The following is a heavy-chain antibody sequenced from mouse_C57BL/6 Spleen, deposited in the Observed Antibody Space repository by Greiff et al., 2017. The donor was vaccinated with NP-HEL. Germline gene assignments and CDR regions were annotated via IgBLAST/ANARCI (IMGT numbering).Heavy chain of an antibody. CDR1: GYTFTSYW. J-gene: IGHJ4*01. Sequence: VQLQQSGAVLVKPGASVKMSCKASGYTFTSYWITWVKQRPGQGLEWIGDIYPGSGSTNYNEKFKSKATLTVDTSSSTAYMQLSSLTSEDSAVYYCARWTGTDYAMDYWGQGTSVTVSS. CDR2: IYPGSGST. V-gene: IGHV1-55*01. D-gene: IGHD4-1*01. CDR3: ARWTGTDYAMDY.